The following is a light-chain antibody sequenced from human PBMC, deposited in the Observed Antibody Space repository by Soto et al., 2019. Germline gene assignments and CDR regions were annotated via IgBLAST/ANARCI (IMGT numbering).Light chain of an antibody. V-gene: IGLV1-36*01. J-gene: IGLJ3*02. Sequence: QSVLTQPPSVSEAPRQRVTISCSGSSSNIGNNAVNWYQQLPGKAPKLLIYYDDLLPSGVSERFSGSKSGTSASLAISGLQSEDEADYYWQAWDDRLNVLVFGCGNQLTVL. CDR3: QAWDDRLNVLV. CDR2: YDD. CDR1: SSNIGNNA.